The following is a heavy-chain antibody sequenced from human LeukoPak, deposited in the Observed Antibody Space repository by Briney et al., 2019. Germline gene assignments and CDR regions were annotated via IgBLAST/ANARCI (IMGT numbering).Heavy chain of an antibody. V-gene: IGHV3-66*01. CDR3: ARGLLRDGYTYTYSFDY. J-gene: IGHJ4*02. Sequence: GGSLRLSCAASGFTISTNYMNWVRQAPGKGLEWVSVVYMGGTTYYADSVKGRFTISRDSTKNTIYLQMNNLRAEDTAVYYCARGLLRDGYTYTYSFDYWGQGTLVTVSS. D-gene: IGHD5-18*01. CDR1: GFTISTNY. CDR2: VYMGGTT.